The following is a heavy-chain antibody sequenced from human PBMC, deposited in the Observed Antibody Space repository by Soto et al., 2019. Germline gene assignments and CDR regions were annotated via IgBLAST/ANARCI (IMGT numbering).Heavy chain of an antibody. CDR1: GGNISSYY. CDR3: ARRSNSSGWYGVKVADPWADGMDV. J-gene: IGHJ6*02. D-gene: IGHD6-19*01. CDR2: INCSGST. V-gene: IGHV4-59*12. Sequence: PSETLSLTCTVAGGNISSYYWSWIRQTPGKGLEWIGYINCSGSTNYNPSLKSRVTISTDTSKNQFSLNLSSVTAADTAVYYCARRSNSSGWYGVKVADPWADGMDVWGQGTTVTVSS.